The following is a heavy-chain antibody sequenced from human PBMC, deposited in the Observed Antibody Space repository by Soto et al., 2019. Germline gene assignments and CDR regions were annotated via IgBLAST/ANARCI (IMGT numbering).Heavy chain of an antibody. CDR1: GYPVTAYY. Sequence: QLHLVQSGAVVKKPGASVTVSCSASGYPVTAYYMHWVRQDPGRGLEWMGGINPATGAAKYTQTLQGRVTMTRDTSTSTVFMELSGLTSEDPAVFYCARGGGVGVAGSAAFDMWGQGTLVTVSS. D-gene: IGHD3-3*01. V-gene: IGHV1-2*02. J-gene: IGHJ3*02. CDR3: ARGGGVGVAGSAAFDM. CDR2: INPATGAA.